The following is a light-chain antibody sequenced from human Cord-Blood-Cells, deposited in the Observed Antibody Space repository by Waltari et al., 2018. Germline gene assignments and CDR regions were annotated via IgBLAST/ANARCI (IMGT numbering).Light chain of an antibody. Sequence: QSALTQPASVSGSPGQSITIPCTATSSDVGSYNLVSWYQQHPGKAPKPMIYEGSKRPSGFSNRFSGSKSGNAASLTISGLQAEDEADYYCCSYAGSSTWVFGGGTKLTVL. V-gene: IGLV2-23*01. CDR3: CSYAGSSTWV. J-gene: IGLJ3*02. CDR1: SSDVGSYNL. CDR2: EGS.